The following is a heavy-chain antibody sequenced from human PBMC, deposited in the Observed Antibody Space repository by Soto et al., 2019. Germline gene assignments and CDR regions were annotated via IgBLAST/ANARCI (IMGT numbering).Heavy chain of an antibody. J-gene: IGHJ4*02. CDR2: MNPNSGNT. V-gene: IGHV1-8*01. D-gene: IGHD6-13*01. Sequence: GASVKVSCKASGYTFTSYDINWVRQATGQGLEWMGWMNPNSGNTGYAQKFQGRVTVTRNTSISTAYMELSSLRSEGTAVYYCARGIGAAAGIFDYWGQGTLVTVSS. CDR1: GYTFTSYD. CDR3: ARGIGAAAGIFDY.